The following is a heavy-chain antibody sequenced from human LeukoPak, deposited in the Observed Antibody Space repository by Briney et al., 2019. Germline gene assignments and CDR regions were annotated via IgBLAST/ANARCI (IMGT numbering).Heavy chain of an antibody. V-gene: IGHV1-2*06. Sequence: ASVKVSCKASGYTFTGYYMHWVRQAPGQGLEWMGRINPNSGGTNYAQKFQGRVTMTTDTSTSTAYMELRSLRSDDTAVYYCARDGYSYGHGLDYWGQGTLVTVSS. CDR2: INPNSGGT. CDR3: ARDGYSYGHGLDY. CDR1: GYTFTGYY. D-gene: IGHD5-18*01. J-gene: IGHJ4*02.